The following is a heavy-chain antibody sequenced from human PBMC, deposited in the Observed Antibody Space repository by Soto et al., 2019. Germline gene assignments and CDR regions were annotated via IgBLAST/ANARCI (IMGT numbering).Heavy chain of an antibody. Sequence: EVQLLESGGGLVQPGGSLRRSCAASGFTFSSYAMSWFRQAPGKGLEWVSAISGSGGSTYYADYVQGRFTISRDNSKNTLDLQMNSMRAEDTAVYDCAKDLPKIVVVPAATVTTGYYGMDVWGHGTTVTVSS. V-gene: IGHV3-23*01. J-gene: IGHJ6*02. CDR3: AKDLPKIVVVPAATVTTGYYGMDV. CDR2: ISGSGGST. D-gene: IGHD2-2*01. CDR1: GFTFSSYA.